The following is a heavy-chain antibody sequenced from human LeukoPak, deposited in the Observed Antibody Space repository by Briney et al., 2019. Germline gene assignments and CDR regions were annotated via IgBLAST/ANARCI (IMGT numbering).Heavy chain of an antibody. Sequence: GGSLRLSCAPSGFSFSDYWMHWVRQAPGKGLAWVSRINTDGTTTNHADSVTGRFTISRDNAKNMLYLQMNSLRAEDTAVYYCVRGGLEPFDIWGQATMVTVSS. CDR3: VRGGLEPFDI. CDR2: INTDGTTT. V-gene: IGHV3-74*01. CDR1: GFSFSDYW. D-gene: IGHD1-1*01. J-gene: IGHJ3*02.